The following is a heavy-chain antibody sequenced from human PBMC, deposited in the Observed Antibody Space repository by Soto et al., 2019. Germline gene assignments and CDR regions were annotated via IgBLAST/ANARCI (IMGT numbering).Heavy chain of an antibody. V-gene: IGHV3-30*03. CDR1: GFTFSSSG. CDR2: ISYDGSNE. D-gene: IGHD3-10*01. J-gene: IGHJ6*02. CDR3: ASCRGSGKRCYLCMDV. Sequence: QVQLVESGGGVVQPGRSLRLSCAASGFTFSSSGMHWVRQAPGKGLEWVAVISYDGSNEYYADSAKGRFTISRDNSKNTLYLQMNSLRADDTAVYYCASCRGSGKRCYLCMDVWGQVTTVTVSS.